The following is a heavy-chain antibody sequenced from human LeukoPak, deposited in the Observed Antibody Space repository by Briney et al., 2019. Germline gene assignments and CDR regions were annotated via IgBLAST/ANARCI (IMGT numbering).Heavy chain of an antibody. CDR3: AIAPPIAAAGSIYFQH. J-gene: IGHJ1*01. V-gene: IGHV1-2*02. CDR2: INPNSGGT. D-gene: IGHD6-13*01. CDR1: GYTFTGYY. Sequence: GASVRVSCKASGYTFTGYYMHWVRQAPGQGREWMGWINPNSGGTNYAQKFQGRVTMTRDTSISTAYMELSRLRSDDTAVYYCAIAPPIAAAGSIYFQHWGQSTLVTVSS.